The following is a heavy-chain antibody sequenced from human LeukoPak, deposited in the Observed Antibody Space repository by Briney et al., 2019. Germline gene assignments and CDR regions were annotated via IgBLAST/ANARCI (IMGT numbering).Heavy chain of an antibody. CDR2: ISSSSSYI. D-gene: IGHD2-2*01. V-gene: IGHV3-21*01. Sequence: GGSLRLSCAASGFTFSSYSMNWVRQAPGKGLEWVSSISSSSSYIYYADSVKGRFTISRDNAKNSLYLQMNSLRAEDTVVYYCARLVPAAIIDYWGQGTLVTVSS. J-gene: IGHJ4*02. CDR3: ARLVPAAIIDY. CDR1: GFTFSSYS.